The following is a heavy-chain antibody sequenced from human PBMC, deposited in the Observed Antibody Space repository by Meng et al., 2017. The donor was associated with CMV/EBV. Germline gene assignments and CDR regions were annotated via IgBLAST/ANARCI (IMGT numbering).Heavy chain of an antibody. D-gene: IGHD6-19*01. Sequence: SETLSLTCTVSGDSLSRYYWSWIRQPPGRGLEWIGYISYSGSTNYNPSLRSRVTISVDTSKNQFSLKLTSVTASDTAVYFCARDRLGNSGHHYYFGMDVWGQGATVTVSS. V-gene: IGHV4-59*01. J-gene: IGHJ6*02. CDR3: ARDRLGNSGHHYYFGMDV. CDR2: ISYSGST. CDR1: GDSLSRYY.